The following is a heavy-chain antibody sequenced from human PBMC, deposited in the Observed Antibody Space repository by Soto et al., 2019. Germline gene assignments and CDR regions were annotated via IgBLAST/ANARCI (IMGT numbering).Heavy chain of an antibody. J-gene: IGHJ4*02. D-gene: IGHD5-18*01. V-gene: IGHV3-30*18. Sequence: QVQLVESGGGVVQPGRSLKPSCEAPGFTFSSYGMTWVRKAPGKGLGWVAVISYDGSNKNYADSVKGRFTISRDNSKNTLYLQMNSLRAEDTAVYYCAKDGGRGYSYGYLNYWGQGTLVTVSS. CDR3: AKDGGRGYSYGYLNY. CDR1: GFTFSSYG. CDR2: ISYDGSNK.